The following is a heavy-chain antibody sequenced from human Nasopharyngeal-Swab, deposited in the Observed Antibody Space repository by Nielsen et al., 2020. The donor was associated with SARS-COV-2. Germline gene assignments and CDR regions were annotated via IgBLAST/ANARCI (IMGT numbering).Heavy chain of an antibody. CDR3: ARDRGGIWDY. CDR2: IYYIGST. V-gene: IGHV4-59*01. J-gene: IGHJ4*02. D-gene: IGHD3-10*01. Sequence: GSLRLSCTVSGCSISSAYWSWIRQPPGKGLEWIGYIYYIGSTNYNPSLKSRVPISVDTSKNQFSLKLSSVTAADTAVYYCARDRGGIWDYWGQGTLVTVSS. CDR1: GCSISSAY.